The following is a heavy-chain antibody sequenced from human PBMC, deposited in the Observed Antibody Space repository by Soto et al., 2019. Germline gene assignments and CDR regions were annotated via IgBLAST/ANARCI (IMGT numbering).Heavy chain of an antibody. Sequence: LRLSCAASGFTFSSYGMHWVRQAPGKGLEWVAVIWYDGSNKYYADSVKGRFTISRDNSKNTLYLQMNSLRAEDTAVYYCARGGLTVTTLDYYYYYGMDVWGQGTTVTVSS. D-gene: IGHD4-17*01. CDR3: ARGGLTVTTLDYYYYYGMDV. CDR1: GFTFSSYG. V-gene: IGHV3-33*01. J-gene: IGHJ6*02. CDR2: IWYDGSNK.